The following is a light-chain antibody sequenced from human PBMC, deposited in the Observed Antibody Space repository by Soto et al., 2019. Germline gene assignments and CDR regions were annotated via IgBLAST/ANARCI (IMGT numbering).Light chain of an antibody. CDR1: QSVSSSY. CDR2: DAS. J-gene: IGKJ5*01. CDR3: QQRSNWPPSIT. V-gene: IGKV3D-20*02. Sequence: EIVLTQSPGTLSLSPGERATLSCRASQSVSSSYLAWYQQKPGQAPRLLIYDASNRATGIPARFSGSGSGTDFTLTISSLEPEDFAVYYCQQRSNWPPSITFGQGARPEI.